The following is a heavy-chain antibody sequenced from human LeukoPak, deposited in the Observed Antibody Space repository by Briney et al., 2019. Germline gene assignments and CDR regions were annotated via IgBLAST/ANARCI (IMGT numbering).Heavy chain of an antibody. V-gene: IGHV5-51*01. CDR2: IYPGDSET. J-gene: IGHJ3*02. Sequence: GESLKISCKGSGYNFVTDYIGWVRQMPGKGLEWMGIIYPGDSETNHSPSFKGQVTFSVDKSITTAYLQWSSLKASDTAMYYCARQAYASSFDAFDIWGQGTMVTVSS. D-gene: IGHD3-22*01. CDR3: ARQAYASSFDAFDI. CDR1: GYNFVTDY.